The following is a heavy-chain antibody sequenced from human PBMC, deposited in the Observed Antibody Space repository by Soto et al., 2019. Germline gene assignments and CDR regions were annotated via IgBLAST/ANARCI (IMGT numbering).Heavy chain of an antibody. D-gene: IGHD1-1*01. CDR3: VTGGYFLDY. Sequence: GGSLRLSCAGSGFTFSNAWMNWVRQAPGKGLEWVGRIKSKPAGGTIDYAAPVQGRFTISRDDAKNMVYLQMNGLKTEDTAVYYCVTGGYFLDYWGQGTLVTVSS. V-gene: IGHV3-15*07. J-gene: IGHJ4*02. CDR1: GFTFSNAW. CDR2: IKSKPAGGTI.